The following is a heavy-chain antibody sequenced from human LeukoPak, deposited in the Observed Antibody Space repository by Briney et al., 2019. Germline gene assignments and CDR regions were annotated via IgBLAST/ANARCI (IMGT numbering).Heavy chain of an antibody. CDR3: ARWEGESYYAFDY. CDR2: INHSGST. V-gene: IGHV4-34*01. D-gene: IGHD1-26*01. Sequence: PSESLSLTCAVYGGSFSGYYWSWIRQPPGKGLEWLGEINHSGSTNYNPSLKSRVTISVDTSKNQFSLKLSSVTAADTAVYYCARWEGESYYAFDYWGQGTLVTVSS. CDR1: GGSFSGYY. J-gene: IGHJ4*02.